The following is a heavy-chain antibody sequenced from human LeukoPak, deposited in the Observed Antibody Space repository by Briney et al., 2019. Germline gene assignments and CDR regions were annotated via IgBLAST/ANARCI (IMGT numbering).Heavy chain of an antibody. CDR3: AKNGRDDHDKYFFDF. Sequence: GGSLRLSCAGSGFIFRNYAMSWVRQAPGMGLEWVSAISGSGVGTNYADSVKGRFTISRDNSKNTLFLQMNSLRAEDTAVYYCAKNGRDDHDKYFFDFWDQGTQVTVSS. CDR1: GFIFRNYA. V-gene: IGHV3-23*01. CDR2: ISGSGVGT. J-gene: IGHJ4*02. D-gene: IGHD3-9*01.